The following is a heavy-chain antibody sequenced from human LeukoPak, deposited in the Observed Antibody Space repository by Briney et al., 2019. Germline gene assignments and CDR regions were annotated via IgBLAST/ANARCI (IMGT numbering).Heavy chain of an antibody. V-gene: IGHV1-2*02. CDR1: GYTFTGYY. Sequence: ASVTVSCKASGYTFTGYYIHWVRQAPGQGLEWMGWISPNSGDTHSAQTFQGRVTMTRDTSISTAYMGLSRLKSDDTAVYYCARGLRIRGTWGQGTMVTVSS. CDR3: ARGLRIRGT. J-gene: IGHJ3*01. D-gene: IGHD5-12*01. CDR2: ISPNSGDT.